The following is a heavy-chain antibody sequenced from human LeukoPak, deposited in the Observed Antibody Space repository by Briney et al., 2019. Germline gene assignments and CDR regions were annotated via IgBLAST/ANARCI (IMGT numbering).Heavy chain of an antibody. V-gene: IGHV4-38-2*02. Sequence: SSETLSLTCTVSGYSLRNGYHWAWFRQPPGKRLEWLGSVSLSGSPYDNLSFKSRVSMSVDASKNQFSLKMRAVTAADSAVYYCARGVVITGLDYWGQGTLVTVSS. CDR1: GYSLRNGYH. CDR2: VSLSGSP. J-gene: IGHJ4*02. D-gene: IGHD3-22*01. CDR3: ARGVVITGLDY.